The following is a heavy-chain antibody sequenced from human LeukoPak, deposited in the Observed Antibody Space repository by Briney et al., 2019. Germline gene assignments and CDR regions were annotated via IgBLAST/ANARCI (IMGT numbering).Heavy chain of an antibody. V-gene: IGHV3-64D*09. Sequence: PGGSLRLSCSASGFSFSTYAMHWVRQAPGKGLEYVSGITSNGYSTYYADSLKGRFTISRDNSKNTLYLQMSSLRAEDTAIYYCAKDLRSGSNYGFFDYWGQGTLVTVSS. CDR2: ITSNGYST. D-gene: IGHD3-10*01. CDR1: GFSFSTYA. J-gene: IGHJ4*02. CDR3: AKDLRSGSNYGFFDY.